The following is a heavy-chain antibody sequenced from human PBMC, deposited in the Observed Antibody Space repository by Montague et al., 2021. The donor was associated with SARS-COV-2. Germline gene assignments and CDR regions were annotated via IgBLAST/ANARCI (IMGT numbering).Heavy chain of an antibody. D-gene: IGHD1-26*01. CDR2: IYGDDDE. Sequence: PALVKPTQALTLTCTFSGFSLSTSAVSVAWIRQPPGKALEWLALIYGDDDERYSPSLKSRLTITKDTSKNQVVLTMTNMDPVDSATYYCAHKFPSNSGSPFTSGGLGTLVTVSS. CDR1: GFSLSTSAVS. V-gene: IGHV2-5*02. J-gene: IGHJ4*02. CDR3: AHKFPSNSGSPFTS.